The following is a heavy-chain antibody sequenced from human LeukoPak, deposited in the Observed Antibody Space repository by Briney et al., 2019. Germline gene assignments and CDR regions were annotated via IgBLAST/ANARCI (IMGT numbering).Heavy chain of an antibody. CDR1: GGSISSYY. CDR3: ARDTGIGYYYDSSGRNDAFDI. Sequence: SETLSLTCTVSGGSISSYYWSWIRQPPGKGLEWIGYIYYSGSTNYNPSLKSRVTISVDTSKNQFSLKLSSVTAADTAVYYCARDTGIGYYYDSSGRNDAFDIWGQGTMVTVSS. D-gene: IGHD3-22*01. V-gene: IGHV4-59*12. J-gene: IGHJ3*02. CDR2: IYYSGST.